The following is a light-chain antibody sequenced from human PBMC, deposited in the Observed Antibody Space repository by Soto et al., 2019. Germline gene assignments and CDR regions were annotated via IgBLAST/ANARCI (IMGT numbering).Light chain of an antibody. CDR2: NTN. CDR3: VLYLGRGISV. Sequence: QSVVTQEPSFSVSPGGTVTLTCGLTSGSVSTSNYPSWYQQTPGQAPRTLIYNTNKRSSGAPDRFSGSLLGNRAALIITGAQAEDESDYYCVLYLGRGISVFGGGTKVTVL. J-gene: IGLJ3*02. CDR1: SGSVSTSNY. V-gene: IGLV8-61*01.